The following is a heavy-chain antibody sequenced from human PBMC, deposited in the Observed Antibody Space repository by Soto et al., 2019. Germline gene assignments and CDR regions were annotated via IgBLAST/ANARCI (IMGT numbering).Heavy chain of an antibody. Sequence: SGPALVNPTETLTLTCTFSGFSLTSPGMCVSWIRQSPGKALEWLALIERDDDDKYYSTSLKTRLTISKDTRKNQVVLTMANMEPADTATYYCARSIRGPRRFNGMDVWGQGTTVTVSS. CDR1: GFSLTSPGMC. CDR2: IERDDDDK. CDR3: ARSIRGPRRFNGMDV. V-gene: IGHV2-70*13. J-gene: IGHJ6*02. D-gene: IGHD1-20*01.